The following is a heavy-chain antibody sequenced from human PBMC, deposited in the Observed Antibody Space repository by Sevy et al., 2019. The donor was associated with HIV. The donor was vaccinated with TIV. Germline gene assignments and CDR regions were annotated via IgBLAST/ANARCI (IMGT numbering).Heavy chain of an antibody. CDR2: IWYDGNNR. CDR3: ARDNLLPIMVSMVRGALSYYFDY. CDR1: GFTFSNYG. V-gene: IGHV3-33*01. Sequence: GGSLRLSCAASGFTFSNYGMHWVRQAPGKGLEWVAVIWYDGNNRYYADSVKGRFTISRDNSKNTLYLQMNSLRAEDTAVYYCARDNLLPIMVSMVRGALSYYFDYWGQGTLVTVSS. J-gene: IGHJ4*02. D-gene: IGHD3-10*01.